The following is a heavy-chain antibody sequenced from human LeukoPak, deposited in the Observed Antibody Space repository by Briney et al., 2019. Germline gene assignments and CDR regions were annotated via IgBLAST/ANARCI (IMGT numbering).Heavy chain of an antibody. CDR1: GGSISSYY. V-gene: IGHV4-4*07. CDR2: ISTSGGA. CDR3: ARSSTITIFGVINWFDP. J-gene: IGHJ5*02. Sequence: PSETLSLTCTVSGGSISSYYWSWIRQSAGKGLEWIGRISTSGGASYNPPLKSRLTMSVDTSKNQFSLTLSSVTAADTAVYYCARSSTITIFGVINWFDPWGQGTLVTVSS. D-gene: IGHD3-3*01.